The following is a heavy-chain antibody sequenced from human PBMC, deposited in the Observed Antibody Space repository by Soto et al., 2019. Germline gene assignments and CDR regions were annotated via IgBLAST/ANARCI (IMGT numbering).Heavy chain of an antibody. CDR2: IRSKTYGGTR. J-gene: IGHJ4*02. CDR1: GCTFGDNA. Sequence: PGGSLRLSGTTSGCTFGDNAMSWVRQAPGKGLEWVGFIRSKTYGGTREYAASVKGRFTISRDDSKSIAYLQMNSLKTEDTAVYYCTRDGDYYNSGTYGYFDYWGQGTLVTVSS. V-gene: IGHV3-49*04. CDR3: TRDGDYYNSGTYGYFDY. D-gene: IGHD3-10*01.